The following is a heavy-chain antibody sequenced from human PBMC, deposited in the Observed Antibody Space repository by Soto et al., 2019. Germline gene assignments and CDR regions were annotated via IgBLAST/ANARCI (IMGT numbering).Heavy chain of an antibody. V-gene: IGHV4-30-4*01. Sequence: PSETLSLTCTVSGDSINSADYYWSWLRQPPGKGLEWIGYIYYSRSDYYNPSRGRRATITIDTSRNQFSLNLMSVTAADTAVYYCARVVQFYDSSGYSFYYFDYWGQGALVTVSS. CDR1: GDSINSADYY. D-gene: IGHD3-22*01. CDR2: IYYSRSD. J-gene: IGHJ4*02. CDR3: ARVVQFYDSSGYSFYYFDY.